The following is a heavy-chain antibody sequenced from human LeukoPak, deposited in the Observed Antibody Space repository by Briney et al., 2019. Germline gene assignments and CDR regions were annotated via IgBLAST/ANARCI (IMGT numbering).Heavy chain of an antibody. CDR1: EFTVSSNY. Sequence: GGSLRLSCAVSEFTVSSNYMSWVRPAPGKGLXXXXXXXXXGSTYYADTVKGRFTISRDNSKTTLYLQMNRLRAEDTAVYYCARASTYYDVLPGYSTTYFQHWGQGTLVTVSS. V-gene: IGHV3-53*01. CDR3: ARASTYYDVLPGYSTTYFQH. CDR2: XXXXGST. J-gene: IGHJ1*01. D-gene: IGHD3-9*01.